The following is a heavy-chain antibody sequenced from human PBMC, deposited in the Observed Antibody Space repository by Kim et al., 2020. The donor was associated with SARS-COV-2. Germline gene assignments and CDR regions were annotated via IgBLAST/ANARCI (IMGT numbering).Heavy chain of an antibody. CDR3: VRDFDF. J-gene: IGHJ5*01. Sequence: GGSLRLSCAASGFTFRTRWMSWVRQAPGKGLEWVAIIKEDGSAKYYVDSVKGRFTISRDNAKNLLYLQLNSLRGDDTAVYYCVRDFDFWGQGALVTVSS. V-gene: IGHV3-7*01. CDR1: GFTFRTRW. CDR2: IKEDGSAK.